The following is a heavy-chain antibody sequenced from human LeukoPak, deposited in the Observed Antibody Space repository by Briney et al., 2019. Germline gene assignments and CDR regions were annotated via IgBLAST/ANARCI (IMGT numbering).Heavy chain of an antibody. Sequence: ASVKVSCKASGYTFTGYYMQWVRQAPGQGLEWMGWINPNSGGTNYAQKFQGRVTMTRDTSISTAYMELSRLRSDDTAVYYCAKRRVVDQLLLSLHYYYGMDVWGQGTTVTVSS. D-gene: IGHD2-2*01. V-gene: IGHV1-2*02. CDR3: AKRRVVDQLLLSLHYYYGMDV. CDR2: INPNSGGT. CDR1: GYTFTGYY. J-gene: IGHJ6*02.